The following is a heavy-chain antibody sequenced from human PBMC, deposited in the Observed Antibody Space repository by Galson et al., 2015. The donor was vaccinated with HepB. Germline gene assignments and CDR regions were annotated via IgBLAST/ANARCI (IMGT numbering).Heavy chain of an antibody. V-gene: IGHV3-74*01. Sequence: SLRLSCAASGFTFSSYWMHWVRQAPGKGLVWVSRINSDGSSTSYADSVKGRFTISRDNAKNTLYLQMNSLRAEDTAVYYCARGRAYSSSWYYLGFDIWGQGTMVTVSS. D-gene: IGHD6-13*01. CDR1: GFTFSSYW. CDR2: INSDGSST. J-gene: IGHJ3*02. CDR3: ARGRAYSSSWYYLGFDI.